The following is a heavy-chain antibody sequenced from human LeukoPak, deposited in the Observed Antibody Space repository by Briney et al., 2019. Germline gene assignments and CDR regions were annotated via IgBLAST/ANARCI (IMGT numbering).Heavy chain of an antibody. CDR3: ARGTYSGYDWDLDH. V-gene: IGHV1-3*01. J-gene: IGHJ4*02. CDR1: GYTFNRHA. Sequence: ASVKVSCKTSGYTFNRHAMHWVRQAPGQRLEWMGWINGGNGNIKCSQKFQGRVTITRDTSASTADMELSSLRSEDTAVYYCARGTYSGYDWDLDHWGQGTLVTVSS. D-gene: IGHD5-12*01. CDR2: INGGNGNI.